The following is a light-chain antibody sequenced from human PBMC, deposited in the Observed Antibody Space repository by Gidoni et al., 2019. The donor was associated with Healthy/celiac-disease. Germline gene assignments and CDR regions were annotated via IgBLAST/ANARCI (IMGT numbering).Light chain of an antibody. J-gene: IGKJ3*01. CDR2: AAS. CDR3: QQSYSTPPLT. V-gene: IGKV1-39*01. CDR1: QSISSY. Sequence: DIQMNQSPSSLSASVGDRVTITCRASQSISSYLNWYQQKPGKAPKLLIYAASSLQSGVPSRFSGSGSGTDFTLPISSLQPEDFATYYCQQSYSTPPLTFGPGTKVDIK.